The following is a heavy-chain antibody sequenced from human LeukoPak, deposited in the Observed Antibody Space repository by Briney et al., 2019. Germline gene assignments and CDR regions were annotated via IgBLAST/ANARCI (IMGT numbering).Heavy chain of an antibody. J-gene: IGHJ4*02. CDR2: IYSGGST. V-gene: IGHV3-53*01. CDR1: GFAVSDNY. CDR3: AKDVGVFAFDS. D-gene: IGHD2-21*01. Sequence: GGSLRLSCAASGFAVSDNYMNWVRQAPGKGLEWVSVIYSGGSTYYAESVRGRFTISRDNSKNTLYLHMNSLRAEDTAVYYCAKDVGVFAFDSWGQGTLVTVSS.